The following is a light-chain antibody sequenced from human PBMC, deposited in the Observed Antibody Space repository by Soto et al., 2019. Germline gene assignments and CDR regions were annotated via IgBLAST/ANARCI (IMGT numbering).Light chain of an antibody. CDR3: QQYVSTPLT. CDR1: QGIRND. V-gene: IGKV1-6*01. J-gene: IGKJ4*01. CDR2: AAS. Sequence: AMQMTQSPSSLSASVGDRVTITCRASQGIRNDLGWYQQKPGKAPKLLIYAASSLQSGVPSRFSGSGSGTDFTLTISRLEPEDFAVYYCQQYVSTPLTFGGGTKVDIK.